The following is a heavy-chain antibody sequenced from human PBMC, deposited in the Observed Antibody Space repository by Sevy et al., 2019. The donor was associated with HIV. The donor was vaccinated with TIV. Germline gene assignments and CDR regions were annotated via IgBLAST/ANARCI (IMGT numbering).Heavy chain of an antibody. D-gene: IGHD6-6*01. J-gene: IGHJ4*01. V-gene: IGHV3-30*02. CDR1: GFTFNVYG. CDR2: TRYDGSTK. Sequence: GGYLRLSCAASGFTFNVYGMHWVRQAPGKGLQWVAFTRYDGSTKYYADSVKGRFTISRDNSKNTLYLQMNSLRVEDTAMYYCAKDLTERYSTSSGDFDYWGHGSLVTVSS. CDR3: AKDLTERYSTSSGDFDY.